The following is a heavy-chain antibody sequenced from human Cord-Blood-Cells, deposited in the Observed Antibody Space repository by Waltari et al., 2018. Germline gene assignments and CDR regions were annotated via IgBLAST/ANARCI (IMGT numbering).Heavy chain of an antibody. D-gene: IGHD3-3*01. J-gene: IGHJ4*02. CDR1: GGSISSSSYY. Sequence: QLQLQESGPGLVKPSETLSLTCTVSGGSISSSSYYWGWIRQPPGKGLEWIGSIYYSGRTYYNPSLKSRVTISVDTSKNQFSLKLSSVTAADTAVYYCARHKAYYDFWSGYYDRVDYWGQGTLVTVSS. V-gene: IGHV4-39*01. CDR2: IYYSGRT. CDR3: ARHKAYYDFWSGYYDRVDY.